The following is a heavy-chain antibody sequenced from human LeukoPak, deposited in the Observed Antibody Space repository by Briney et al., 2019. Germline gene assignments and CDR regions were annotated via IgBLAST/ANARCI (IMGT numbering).Heavy chain of an antibody. Sequence: PSETLSLTCTVPGGSIGNSFWSWIRHSPGEGLEWIGFIYENGRTSYNPSLKSRVTISVDMSKNQFSLRLTSMTAADTAVYYCARDWELGHWGRGILVTVTS. J-gene: IGHJ4*02. D-gene: IGHD1-26*01. CDR2: IYENGRT. CDR3: ARDWELGH. CDR1: GGSIGNSF. V-gene: IGHV4-59*01.